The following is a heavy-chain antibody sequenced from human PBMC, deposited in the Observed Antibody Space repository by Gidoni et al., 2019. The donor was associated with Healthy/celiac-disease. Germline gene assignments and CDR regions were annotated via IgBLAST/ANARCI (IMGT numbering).Heavy chain of an antibody. J-gene: IGHJ2*01. V-gene: IGHV3-23*01. Sequence: EVQLLESGGGLVQPGGSLRLSCAASGFTFSSYAMSWVRQAPGKGLEWVSAISGSGGSTYYADSVKGRFTISRDNSKNTLYLQMNSLRAEDTAVYYCAKEGDSSGYYYRYFDLWGRGTLVTVSS. CDR1: GFTFSSYA. CDR3: AKEGDSSGYYYRYFDL. D-gene: IGHD3-22*01. CDR2: ISGSGGST.